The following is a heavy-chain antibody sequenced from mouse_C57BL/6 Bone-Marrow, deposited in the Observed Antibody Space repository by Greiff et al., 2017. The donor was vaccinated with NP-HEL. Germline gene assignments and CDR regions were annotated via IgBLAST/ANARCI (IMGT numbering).Heavy chain of an antibody. D-gene: IGHD1-1*01. CDR1: GYTFTSYG. Sequence: VKLMESGAELARPGASVKLSCKASGYTFTSYGISWVKQRTGQGLEWIGEIYPRSGNTYYNEKFKGKATLTADKSSSTAYMELRSLTSEDSAVYFCARYGSSYGYFDYWGQGTTLTVSS. CDR3: ARYGSSYGYFDY. J-gene: IGHJ2*01. V-gene: IGHV1-81*01. CDR2: IYPRSGNT.